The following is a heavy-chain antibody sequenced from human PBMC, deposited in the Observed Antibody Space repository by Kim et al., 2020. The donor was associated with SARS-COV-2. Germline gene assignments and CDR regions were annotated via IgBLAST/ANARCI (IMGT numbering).Heavy chain of an antibody. CDR2: ISSSGSTI. CDR1: GFTFSDYY. D-gene: IGHD2-2*01. Sequence: GGSLRLSCAASGFTFSDYYMSWIRQAPGKGLEWVSYISSSGSTIYYADSVKGRFTISRDNAKNSLYLQMNSLRAEDTAVYYCAVYCSSTSCYGRGGDYFDYWGQGTLVTVSS. J-gene: IGHJ4*02. V-gene: IGHV3-11*04. CDR3: AVYCSSTSCYGRGGDYFDY.